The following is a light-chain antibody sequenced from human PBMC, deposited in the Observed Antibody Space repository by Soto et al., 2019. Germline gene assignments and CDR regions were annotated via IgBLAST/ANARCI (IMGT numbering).Light chain of an antibody. Sequence: SVLTQPASVSGCPGQSITISCTGTSSDVGGYHYVSWYQQYPGKAPKVMIYDVSNRPSGVSNRFSGSKSGTTASLTISGLQAEDEADYYCSSYTSSITYVFGTGTKVTVL. J-gene: IGLJ1*01. CDR3: SSYTSSITYV. V-gene: IGLV2-14*01. CDR2: DVS. CDR1: SSDVGGYHY.